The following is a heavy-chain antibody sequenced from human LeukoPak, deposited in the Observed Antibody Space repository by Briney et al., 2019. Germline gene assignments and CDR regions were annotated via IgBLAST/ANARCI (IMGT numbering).Heavy chain of an antibody. J-gene: IGHJ4*02. Sequence: PGGTLRLSCAASGFTFSTCVMSWVRQAPGKGLEWVSAISSSGGSTYYADSVKGRFTISRDNSQNTLYLQIHSLRAEDTAVYYCAKLESGTYSHLEYWGQGTLVTVSS. D-gene: IGHD1-26*01. CDR3: AKLESGTYSHLEY. CDR2: ISSSGGST. CDR1: GFTFSTCV. V-gene: IGHV3-23*01.